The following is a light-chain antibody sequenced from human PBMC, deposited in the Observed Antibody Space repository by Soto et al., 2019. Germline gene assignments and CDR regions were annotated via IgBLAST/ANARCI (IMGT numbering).Light chain of an antibody. CDR1: QSVSSN. CDR3: QQYNNWPRT. J-gene: IGKJ1*01. CDR2: GAS. Sequence: DRVMTQSPATLSVSPGERATLSCRASQSVSSNLAWYQQKPGQAPRLLIYGASTRATGIPARSSGSGSGTEFTLTISSLQSEDFAVYYCQQYNNWPRTFGQGTKVDI. V-gene: IGKV3-15*01.